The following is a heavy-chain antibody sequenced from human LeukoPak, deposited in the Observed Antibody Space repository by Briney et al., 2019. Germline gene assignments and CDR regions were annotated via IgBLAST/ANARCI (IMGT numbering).Heavy chain of an antibody. CDR2: IRNDGSNE. V-gene: IGHV3-30*02. J-gene: IGHJ5*02. CDR1: GFTFSDYG. Sequence: GGSLRLSCAASGFTFSDYGMHWVRRAPGKGLEWVAFIRNDGSNEYYPDSVKGRFTISRDNSRNTLYLQMNSLRPEDTAVYYCAKGGSASHNWFDPWGQGTLVTVSS. D-gene: IGHD2-15*01. CDR3: AKGGSASHNWFDP.